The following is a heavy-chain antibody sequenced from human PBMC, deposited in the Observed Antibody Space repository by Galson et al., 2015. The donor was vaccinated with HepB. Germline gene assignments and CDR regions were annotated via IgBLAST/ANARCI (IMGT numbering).Heavy chain of an antibody. CDR3: ARGPDSSSSFGAPADYIDV. Sequence: LSLTCAVSGGSISSSNWWSWVRQPPGKGLEWIGEIYHSGSTNYNPSLKSRVTISVDKSKNQFSLKLSSVTAADTAVYYCARGPDSSSSFGAPADYIDVWGKGTTVTVSS. CDR2: IYHSGST. CDR1: GGSISSSNW. D-gene: IGHD6-6*01. J-gene: IGHJ6*03. V-gene: IGHV4-4*02.